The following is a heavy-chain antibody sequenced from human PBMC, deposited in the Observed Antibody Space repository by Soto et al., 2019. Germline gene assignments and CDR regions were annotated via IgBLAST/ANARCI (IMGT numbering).Heavy chain of an antibody. CDR2: IWYDASKQ. CDR1: GFSFSVYG. CDR3: AAWAEGATEVH. Sequence: GSLRLSCETSGFSFSVYGMHWVRQAPGKGLEWVAVIWYDASKQFYAASVEGRFTISRDNSKAILYLQMNSLRAEDTAVYYCAAWAEGATEVHWGQGTLVTVSS. D-gene: IGHD2-15*01. V-gene: IGHV3-33*01. J-gene: IGHJ4*02.